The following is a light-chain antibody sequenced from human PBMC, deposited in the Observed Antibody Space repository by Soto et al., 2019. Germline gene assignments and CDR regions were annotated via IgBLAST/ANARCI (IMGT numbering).Light chain of an antibody. Sequence: EIVMTQSPVTLSVSPGERATLSCGVSQSVSSNLAWYQQKPGQAPSLLIYGAFTRATGIPARFSGTGSGTEFTLTISSLQSEDFALYYCRQYNKWPLTFGGGTKVDI. J-gene: IGKJ4*01. CDR1: QSVSSN. CDR3: RQYNKWPLT. CDR2: GAF. V-gene: IGKV3-15*01.